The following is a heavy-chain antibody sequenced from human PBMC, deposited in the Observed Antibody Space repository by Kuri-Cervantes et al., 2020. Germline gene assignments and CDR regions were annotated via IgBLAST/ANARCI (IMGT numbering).Heavy chain of an antibody. CDR2: INEDGSHT. CDR3: ARQYYDYVWGSYPWTEINWFDP. D-gene: IGHD3-16*01. Sequence: GESLKISCAASGFTFSSYWMHWVRQAPGMGLVWVSHINEDGSHTNYADSVKGRFTISRDNSKNSLYLQMNSLRAEDTAVYYCARQYYDYVWGSYPWTEINWFDPWGQGTLVTVSS. V-gene: IGHV3-74*01. J-gene: IGHJ5*02. CDR1: GFTFSSYW.